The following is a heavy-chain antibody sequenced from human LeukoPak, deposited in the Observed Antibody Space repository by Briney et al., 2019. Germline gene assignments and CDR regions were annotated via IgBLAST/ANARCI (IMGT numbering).Heavy chain of an antibody. V-gene: IGHV1-2*02. CDR1: GYTFTGYY. J-gene: IGHJ4*02. CDR2: INPNSGGT. Sequence: GASVKVSCKASGYTFTGYYMHWVRQAPGQGLEWMGWINPNSGGTNYAQKFQGRVTMTRDTSISTAYMELSRLRSDDTAVYYCATPGGSGILDYFDYWGQGTLVTVSS. CDR3: ATPGGSGILDYFDY. D-gene: IGHD1-26*01.